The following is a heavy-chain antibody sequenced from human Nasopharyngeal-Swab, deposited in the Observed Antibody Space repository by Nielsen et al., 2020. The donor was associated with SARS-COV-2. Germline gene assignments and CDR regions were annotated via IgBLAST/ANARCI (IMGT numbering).Heavy chain of an antibody. Sequence: GESLKISCAASGFTFSSYAMSWVRQAPGKGLEWVSASSGSGGSTYYADSGKGRFTISRDNSKNTLYLQMNSLRAEDTAVYYWAKDAASSSSNYFGMDVWGQGTTVTVSS. J-gene: IGHJ6*02. V-gene: IGHV3-23*01. CDR3: AKDAASSSSNYFGMDV. CDR2: SSGSGGST. D-gene: IGHD6-6*01. CDR1: GFTFSSYA.